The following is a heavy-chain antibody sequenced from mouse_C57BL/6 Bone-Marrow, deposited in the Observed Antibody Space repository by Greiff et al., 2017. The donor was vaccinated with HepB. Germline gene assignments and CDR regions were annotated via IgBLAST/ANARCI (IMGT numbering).Heavy chain of an antibody. J-gene: IGHJ2*01. CDR3: ALYYYGSSHFDD. CDR1: GYTFTSYW. CDR2: IDPSDSYT. V-gene: IGHV1-50*01. D-gene: IGHD1-1*01. Sequence: VQLQQSGAELVKPGASVKLSCKASGYTFTSYWMQWVTQRPGQGLEWIGEIDPSDSYTNYNQKFKGKATLTVDTSSSTAYMQLSSLTSEDSAVYYCALYYYGSSHFDDWGQGTTLTVSS.